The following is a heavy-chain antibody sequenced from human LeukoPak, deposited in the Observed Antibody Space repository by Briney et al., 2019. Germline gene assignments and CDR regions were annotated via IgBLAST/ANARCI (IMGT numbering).Heavy chain of an antibody. CDR1: GFTFSSYG. CDR2: IRYDASNK. Sequence: GGSLRLSCAASGFTFSSYGMHWVRQAPGKGLEWVAFIRYDASNKYYADSVKGRFTISRDNSKNTLYLQMNSLRAEDTAVYYCARRAGAYSHPYDYWGQGTLVTVSS. CDR3: ARRAGAYSHPYDY. J-gene: IGHJ4*02. V-gene: IGHV3-30*02. D-gene: IGHD4/OR15-4a*01.